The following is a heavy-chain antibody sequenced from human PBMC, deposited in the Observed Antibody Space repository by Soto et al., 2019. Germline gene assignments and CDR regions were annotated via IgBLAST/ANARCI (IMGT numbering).Heavy chain of an antibody. V-gene: IGHV4-30-2*01. CDR3: ARVRSGWGIGY. J-gene: IGHJ4*02. CDR1: GGSIRSGGYS. D-gene: IGHD6-19*01. CDR2: IYHSGST. Sequence: QLQLQESGSGLVKPSQTLSLTCAVSGGSIRSGGYSWSWIRQPPGKVLEYIGYIYHSGSTYHNPSLKSRVTISADRSKNQFSLKLSAVPAAYTAVYYCARVRSGWGIGYWGQGSLVSVSS.